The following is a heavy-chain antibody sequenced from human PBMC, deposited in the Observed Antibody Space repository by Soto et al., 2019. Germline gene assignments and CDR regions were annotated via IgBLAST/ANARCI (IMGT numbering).Heavy chain of an antibody. V-gene: IGHV1-18*01. Sequence: ASVKVSCKASGYTFTSYGTSWVRQAPGQGLEWMGWISAYNGNTNYAQKLQGRVTMTTDTSTSTAYMELRSLRSDDTAVYYCASGNRVEVDGKLRVVWFDPWGPGTLVTVSS. CDR1: GYTFTSYG. D-gene: IGHD6-19*01. CDR2: ISAYNGNT. CDR3: ASGNRVEVDGKLRVVWFDP. J-gene: IGHJ5*02.